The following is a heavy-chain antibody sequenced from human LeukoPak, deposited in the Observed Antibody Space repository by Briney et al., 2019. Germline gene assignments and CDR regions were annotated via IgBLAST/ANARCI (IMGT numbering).Heavy chain of an antibody. Sequence: SETLSLICTVSGGSISSYYWSWIRQPPGKGLEWIGHIYYSGSTNYNPSLKSRVTISVDTSKNQFSLKLSSVTAADTAVYYCARDSGSYYFDYWGQGTLVTVSS. CDR3: ARDSGSYYFDY. D-gene: IGHD1-26*01. CDR1: GGSISSYY. J-gene: IGHJ4*02. V-gene: IGHV4-59*12. CDR2: IYYSGST.